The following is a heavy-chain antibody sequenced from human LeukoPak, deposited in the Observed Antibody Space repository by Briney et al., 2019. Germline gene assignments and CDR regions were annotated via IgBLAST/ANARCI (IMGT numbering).Heavy chain of an antibody. CDR2: IYTSGST. CDR3: ARRAYYYHYYMDV. V-gene: IGHV4-4*07. Sequence: SSETLSLTCTVSGGSISSYYWSWIRQPAGKGLEWIGRIYTSGSTNYNPSLKSRVTISVDTSKNQFSLRLASVTAADTAVYCCARRAYYYHYYMDVWGKGTTITVSS. CDR1: GGSISSYY. J-gene: IGHJ6*03.